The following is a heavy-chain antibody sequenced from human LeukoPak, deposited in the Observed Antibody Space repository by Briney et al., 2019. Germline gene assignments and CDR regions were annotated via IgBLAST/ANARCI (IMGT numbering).Heavy chain of an antibody. CDR2: FDPEDGET. CDR3: ATALYDAFDI. V-gene: IGHV1-24*01. CDR1: VYTLTELS. J-gene: IGHJ3*02. Sequence: ASVTVSFTFSVYTLTELSMHWVRQARGQGLEWMGGFDPEDGETIYAQKFQGRVTMTEDTSTDTAYMELSSLRSEDTAVYYCATALYDAFDIWGQGTMVTVSS.